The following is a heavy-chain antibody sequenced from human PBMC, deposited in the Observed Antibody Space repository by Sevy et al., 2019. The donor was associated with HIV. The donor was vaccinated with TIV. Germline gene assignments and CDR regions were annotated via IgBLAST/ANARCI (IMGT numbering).Heavy chain of an antibody. Sequence: GGSLRLSCTASGFTFSGYGMHWVRQAPGKGLEWVALISYDGSQKYYADSVQGRFTISRDNSKNTLYLQMNSLRAEDTAVYYCAKDGAAAILRRWYYSDYWGQGTLVTVSS. CDR1: GFTFSGYG. D-gene: IGHD6-13*01. V-gene: IGHV3-30*18. J-gene: IGHJ4*02. CDR3: AKDGAAAILRRWYYSDY. CDR2: ISYDGSQK.